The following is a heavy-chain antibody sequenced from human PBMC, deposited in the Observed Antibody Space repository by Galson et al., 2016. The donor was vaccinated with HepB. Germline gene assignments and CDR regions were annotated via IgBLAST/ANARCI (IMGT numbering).Heavy chain of an antibody. Sequence: SLRLSCAASGFTFRTYSMRWARQAPGKGLEWVSLIYSGGNTLYADSVKGRFSISRDNSKNTLYLQMNSLSAEDTAVYYCARNPGASTWGWGQGTLVTVAS. CDR3: ARNPGASTWG. J-gene: IGHJ4*02. CDR2: IYSGGNT. D-gene: IGHD6-13*01. V-gene: IGHV3-66*01. CDR1: GFTFRTYS.